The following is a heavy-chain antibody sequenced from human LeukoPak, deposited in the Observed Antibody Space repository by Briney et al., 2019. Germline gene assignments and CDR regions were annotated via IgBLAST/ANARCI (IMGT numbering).Heavy chain of an antibody. J-gene: IGHJ4*02. D-gene: IGHD2-2*01. CDR3: AKGVVVVPAALNYFEY. V-gene: IGHV3-23*01. CDR2: ISGSGGST. Sequence: PGGSLRLSCGASGFTFSSYAMSWVRQAPGKGLEWVSAISGSGGSTYYADSVKGRFTISRDNSKNTLYLQMNSLRAEDTAVYYCAKGVVVVPAALNYFEYWGQGTLVTVSS. CDR1: GFTFSSYA.